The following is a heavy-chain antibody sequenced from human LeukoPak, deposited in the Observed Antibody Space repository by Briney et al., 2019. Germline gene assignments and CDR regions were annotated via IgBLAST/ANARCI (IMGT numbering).Heavy chain of an antibody. V-gene: IGHV1-3*01. D-gene: IGHD2-15*01. CDR1: GYTFTSYA. CDR2: INAGNGNT. Sequence: AASVNVSCKASGYTFTSYAMHWVRQAPGQRLEWMGWINAGNGNTKYSQKFQGRVTITRDTSASTAYMELSSLRSEDTAVYYCARDFCSGGSCYRYFQHWGQGTLVTVSS. CDR3: ARDFCSGGSCYRYFQH. J-gene: IGHJ1*01.